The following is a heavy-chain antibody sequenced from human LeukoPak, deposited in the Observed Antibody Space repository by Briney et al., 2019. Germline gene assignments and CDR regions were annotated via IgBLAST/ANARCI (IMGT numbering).Heavy chain of an antibody. D-gene: IGHD6-19*01. CDR1: GYTFTSYG. J-gene: IGHJ4*02. CDR3: ARYLYSSGWYLGDY. CDR2: ISAYNGNT. V-gene: IGHV1-18*01. Sequence: ASVKVPCKASGYTFTSYGISWVRQAPGQGLEWMGWISAYNGNTNYAQKLQGRVTMTTDTSTSTAYMELRSLRSDDTAVYYCARYLYSSGWYLGDYWGQGTLVTVSS.